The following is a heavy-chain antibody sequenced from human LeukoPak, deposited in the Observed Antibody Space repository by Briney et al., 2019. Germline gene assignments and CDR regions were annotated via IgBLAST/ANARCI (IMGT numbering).Heavy chain of an antibody. V-gene: IGHV4-59*01. J-gene: IGHJ4*02. CDR1: GVSISSYY. CDR2: LFPGGST. D-gene: IGHD3-3*01. CDR3: ARDLTKRFGFDY. Sequence: SETLSLTCTVSGVSISSYYWSWIRQPPGKGLEWMGYLFPGGSTNYNPTLKSRMTISRDTSKNQLSLKLTSVTAADTAVYFCARDLTKRFGFDYWGQGALVTVSS.